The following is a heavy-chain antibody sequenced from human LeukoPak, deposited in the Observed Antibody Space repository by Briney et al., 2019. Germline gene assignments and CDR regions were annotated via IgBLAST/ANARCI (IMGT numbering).Heavy chain of an antibody. CDR1: GFTFSSYA. V-gene: IGHV3-23*01. CDR2: SGDNT. CDR3: AKSWRYYDTSNYYAFDI. Sequence: PGGSLRLSCVASGFTFSSYAMTWVRQAPGKGLEWVSSSGDNTRYADSVKGRFTMSRDNSKNTLDLQMNGLRAEDTAVYYCAKSWRYYDTSNYYAFDIWGQGTMVTASS. J-gene: IGHJ3*02. D-gene: IGHD3-22*01.